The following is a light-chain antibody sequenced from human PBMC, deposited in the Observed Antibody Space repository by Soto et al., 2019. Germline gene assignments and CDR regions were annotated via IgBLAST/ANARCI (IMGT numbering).Light chain of an antibody. CDR1: QSIGSW. J-gene: IGKJ1*01. CDR3: QQYNPYYQWT. V-gene: IGKV1-5*03. CDR2: KAS. Sequence: DIQMTQSPFTLSASVGDRVAITCRASQSIGSWLAWYQHKPGKAPKVLINKASVLESGVPSRFSGSGSGTEFTLTISSLQPDDFVTYYGQQYNPYYQWTFGQGTKVEIK.